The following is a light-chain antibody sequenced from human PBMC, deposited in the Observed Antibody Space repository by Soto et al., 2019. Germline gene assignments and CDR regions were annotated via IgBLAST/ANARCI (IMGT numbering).Light chain of an antibody. CDR2: AAS. V-gene: IGKV1-27*01. CDR3: QQYDTVPTWT. Sequence: DIQMTQSPSSLSASVGDRVTITCRASQGITNSLAWYQQKPGKVPKLLIYAASTLQSGVPSRFSGSGSGTDFTLTISSLQPEDVATYYCQQYDTVPTWTLGQGTKVEI. J-gene: IGKJ1*01. CDR1: QGITNS.